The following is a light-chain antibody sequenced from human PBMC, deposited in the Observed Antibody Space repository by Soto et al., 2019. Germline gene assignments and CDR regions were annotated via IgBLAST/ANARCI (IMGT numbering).Light chain of an antibody. J-gene: IGKJ1*01. CDR2: AVS. Sequence: VHVTLSPSSMYASVGDRVTIICRASQCISSYLNWYQQKKGKAPKRLIYAVSSLQSGVPARFSGSGYGTDFNLTISSLQAEDFATYYCLQSYSSRCTFGQGTKVDIK. CDR3: LQSYSSRCT. V-gene: IGKV1-39*01. CDR1: QCISSY.